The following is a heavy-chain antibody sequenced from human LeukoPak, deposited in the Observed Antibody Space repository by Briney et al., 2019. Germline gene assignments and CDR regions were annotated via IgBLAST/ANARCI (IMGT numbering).Heavy chain of an antibody. Sequence: GRSLRLSCAASGFTFSSYAMHWVRQAPGKGLEWVAVISYDGSNKYYADSVKGRFTISRDNSKNTLYLQMSSLRAEDTAVYYCARDSHGGSMYYFDYWGQGTLVTVSS. J-gene: IGHJ4*02. CDR2: ISYDGSNK. V-gene: IGHV3-30-3*01. CDR1: GFTFSSYA. D-gene: IGHD2-15*01. CDR3: ARDSHGGSMYYFDY.